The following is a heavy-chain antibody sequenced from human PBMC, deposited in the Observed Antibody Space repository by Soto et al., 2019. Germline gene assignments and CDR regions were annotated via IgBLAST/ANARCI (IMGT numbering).Heavy chain of an antibody. CDR1: GFTFSSYA. CDR2: ISGSGGST. D-gene: IGHD3-10*01. CDR3: AKVGGLAAPVYYFAY. Sequence: EVQLLESVGGLVQPGGSLRLSCAASGFTFSSYAMSWVRQAPGKGVEWVSAISGSGGSTYYADSVKGLFTISRDNSKNTLYLQMNSGRAEVTVVYYWAKVGGLAAPVYYFAYWGQGTLVTVPS. J-gene: IGHJ4*02. V-gene: IGHV3-23*01.